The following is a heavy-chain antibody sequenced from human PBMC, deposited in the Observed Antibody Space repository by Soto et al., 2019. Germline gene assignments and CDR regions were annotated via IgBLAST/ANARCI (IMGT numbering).Heavy chain of an antibody. J-gene: IGHJ5*01. D-gene: IGHD2-21*02. CDR3: GSRRVWGPLHADLGCGGGYYPGFDS. V-gene: IGHV5-51*01. CDR1: GYSFTSYW. CDR2: IYPGDSDT. Sequence: GESLKISCKGSGYSFTSYWIGWVRQMPGKGLEWMGTIYPGDSDTRYSPSFQGQVTISVDESITTAYLQWSSLKASDTAMYYCGSRRVWGPLHADLGCGGGYYPGFDSWGQGTLVTVSS.